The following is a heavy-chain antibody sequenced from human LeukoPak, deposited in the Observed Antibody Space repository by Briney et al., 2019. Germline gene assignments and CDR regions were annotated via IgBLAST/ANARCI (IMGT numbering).Heavy chain of an antibody. D-gene: IGHD1-1*01. V-gene: IGHV1-2*02. CDR1: GYTLTELS. J-gene: IGHJ4*02. CDR3: ARDPGGYSFDY. Sequence: ASVKVSCKVSGYTLTELSMHWVRQAPGQGLEWMGWINPNSGGTNYAQKFQGRVTMTRDTSISTAYMELSRLRSDDTAVYYCARDPGGYSFDYWGQGTLVTVSS. CDR2: INPNSGGT.